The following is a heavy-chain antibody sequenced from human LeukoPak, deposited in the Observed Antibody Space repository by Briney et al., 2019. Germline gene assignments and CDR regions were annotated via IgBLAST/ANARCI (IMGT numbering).Heavy chain of an antibody. Sequence: GGSLRLSCAASVFSVNNNYVAWVRQAPGKGLEWVSCMDNFGIKTYADSVQGRFTVSRDSSRNMVFLQMNSLRVEDTAVYYCAGGKYYGSGTRPGYLGYWGLGTMVTVSS. J-gene: IGHJ4*02. CDR2: MDNFGIK. D-gene: IGHD3-10*01. V-gene: IGHV3-53*01. CDR3: AGGKYYGSGTRPGYLGY. CDR1: VFSVNNNY.